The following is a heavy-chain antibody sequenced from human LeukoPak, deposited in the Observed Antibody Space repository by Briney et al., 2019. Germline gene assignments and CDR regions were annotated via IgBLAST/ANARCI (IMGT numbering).Heavy chain of an antibody. CDR1: GYTFNRYG. V-gene: IGHV1-18*01. Sequence: GALVKVSCKASGYTFNRYGISWVRQAPGQGLEWMGWINTDNGNTNYAPKLQDRVTMTTDTPTSTVYMEVRSLGSDDTAVYYCARDWGSIKVITDFWGQGTLVTVSS. CDR2: INTDNGNT. CDR3: ARDWGSIKVITDF. J-gene: IGHJ4*02. D-gene: IGHD3-16*01.